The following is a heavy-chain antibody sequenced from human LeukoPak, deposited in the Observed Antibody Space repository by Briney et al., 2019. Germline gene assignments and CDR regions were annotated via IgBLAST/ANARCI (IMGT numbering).Heavy chain of an antibody. CDR2: INPSGGSR. CDR1: GYTFTNYY. D-gene: IGHD5-24*01. J-gene: IGHJ4*02. Sequence: ASVKVSCNASGYTFTNYYMHWVRQGPGQGLEWMGIINPSGGSRSYTQKFQGRVTMTRDTSTSTVYMELSRLRSEDTAVYYCARGRDGYNSRGDYWGQGTLVTVSS. CDR3: ARGRDGYNSRGDY. V-gene: IGHV1-46*01.